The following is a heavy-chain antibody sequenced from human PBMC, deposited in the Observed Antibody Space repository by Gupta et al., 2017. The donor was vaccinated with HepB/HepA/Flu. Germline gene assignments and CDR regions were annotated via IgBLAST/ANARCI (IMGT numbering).Heavy chain of an antibody. V-gene: IGHV3-43*02. CDR3: AKDLDVLRFFDYYYYGMDV. CDR2: ISGDGGST. J-gene: IGHJ6*02. CDR1: GFTFDDYA. Sequence: EVQLVESGGGVVQPGGSLRLSCAASGFTFDDYAMHWVRQAPGKGLEWVSLISGDGGSTYYADSVKGRFTISRDNSKNSLYLQMNSLRTEDTALYYCAKDLDVLRFFDYYYYGMDVWGQGTTVTVSS. D-gene: IGHD3-3*01.